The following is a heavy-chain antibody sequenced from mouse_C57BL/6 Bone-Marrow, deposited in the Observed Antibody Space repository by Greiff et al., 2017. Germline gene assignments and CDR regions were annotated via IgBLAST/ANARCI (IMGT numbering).Heavy chain of an antibody. Sequence: EVMLVESGGDLVKPGGSLKLSCAASGFTFSSYGMSWVRQTPDKRLEWVATLSSGGSYTYYPASVKGRFTISRDNAKNTLYLQMSSLKSEDTAMYYCARHPLITTVVATPDYWGQGTTLTVSS. J-gene: IGHJ2*01. CDR1: GFTFSSYG. CDR3: ARHPLITTVVATPDY. CDR2: LSSGGSYT. V-gene: IGHV5-6*01. D-gene: IGHD1-1*01.